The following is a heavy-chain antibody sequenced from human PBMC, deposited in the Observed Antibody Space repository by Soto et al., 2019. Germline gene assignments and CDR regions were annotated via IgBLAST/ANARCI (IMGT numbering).Heavy chain of an antibody. CDR2: INPLEERS. V-gene: IGHV1-46*01. D-gene: IGHD2-15*01. CDR3: ATGGDNSGEFYSYGMDV. J-gene: IGHJ6*02. CDR1: GYSFTVHY. Sequence: QVQLVQSGAEVKKPGASGKFPCKASGYSFTVHYMHWVRQAPGKGLEGLGVINPLEERSTYAQRFRGRVTMTREPSTGTVYMELSRLRFEDTAVYFCATGGDNSGEFYSYGMDVWGQGTTVTVSS.